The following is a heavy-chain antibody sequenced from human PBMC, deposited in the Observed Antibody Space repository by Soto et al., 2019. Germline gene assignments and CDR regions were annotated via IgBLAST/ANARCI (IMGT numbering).Heavy chain of an antibody. V-gene: IGHV3-30*18. CDR1: GFTFSSYG. CDR2: ISYDGSNK. CDR3: AKETHAPGPTGGYYYMDV. Sequence: QVQLVESGGGVVQPGRSLRLSCAASGFTFSSYGMHWVRQAPGKGLERVAVISYDGSNKYYADSVKGRFTISRDNSKNTLYLQMNSLRAEDTAVYYCAKETHAPGPTGGYYYMDVWGKGTTVTVSS. J-gene: IGHJ6*03. D-gene: IGHD1-26*01.